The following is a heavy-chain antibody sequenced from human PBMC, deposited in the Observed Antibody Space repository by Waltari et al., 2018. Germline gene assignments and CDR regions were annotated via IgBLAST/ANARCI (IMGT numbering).Heavy chain of an antibody. CDR2: IYHSGST. CDR1: GGSISSGGYS. J-gene: IGHJ4*02. Sequence: QLQLQESGSGLVKPSQTLSLTCAVSGGSISSGGYSWSWIRQPPGKGLEWIGYIYHSGSTYYNPSLKSRVTISVDRSKNQFSLKLSSVTAADTAVYYCARASYDSSGYYRLDYWGQGTLVTVSS. D-gene: IGHD3-22*01. CDR3: ARASYDSSGYYRLDY. V-gene: IGHV4-30-2*01.